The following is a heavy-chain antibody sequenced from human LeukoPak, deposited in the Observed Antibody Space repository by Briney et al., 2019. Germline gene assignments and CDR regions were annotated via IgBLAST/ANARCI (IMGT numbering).Heavy chain of an antibody. CDR2: INPNSGGT. V-gene: IGHV1-2*06. Sequence: ASVKVSCKASGYTFTGYYMHWVRQAPGQGLEWMGRINPNSGGTNYAQKFQGRVTMTRDTSISTAYMELSRRRSDDTAVYDCASFDYAIIANYYYYHMDVWGKGTTVTVSS. CDR1: GYTFTGYY. D-gene: IGHD3-16*01. CDR3: ASFDYAIIANYYYYHMDV. J-gene: IGHJ6*03.